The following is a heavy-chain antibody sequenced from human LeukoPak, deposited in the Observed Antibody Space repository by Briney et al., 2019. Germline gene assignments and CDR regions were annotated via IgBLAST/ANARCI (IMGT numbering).Heavy chain of an antibody. D-gene: IGHD1-26*01. Sequence: GGSLRLSCAASGFTFSSYAMHWVRQAPGKGLEWVAVISYDGSNKYYADSVKGRFTISRDNSKNTLYLQMNSLRAEDTAVYYCARDGGIVGAGGYYYYMDVWGKGTTVTVSS. V-gene: IGHV3-30-3*01. CDR2: ISYDGSNK. CDR1: GFTFSSYA. CDR3: ARDGGIVGAGGYYYYMDV. J-gene: IGHJ6*03.